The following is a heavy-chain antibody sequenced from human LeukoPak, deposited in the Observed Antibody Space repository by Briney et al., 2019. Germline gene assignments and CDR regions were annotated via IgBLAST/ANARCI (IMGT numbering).Heavy chain of an antibody. CDR3: ARGANYYYYYGIDI. J-gene: IGHJ6*02. V-gene: IGHV4-59*01. Sequence: SETLSLTCTVSGGSISQCYWSWIRQPPGKGLEWIGYIYYTGSTNYNPPLKSRVTISLDTSKNQFSLKLSSVTAADTAVYYCARGANYYYYYGIDIWGQGTTVTVSS. CDR2: IYYTGST. CDR1: GGSISQCY.